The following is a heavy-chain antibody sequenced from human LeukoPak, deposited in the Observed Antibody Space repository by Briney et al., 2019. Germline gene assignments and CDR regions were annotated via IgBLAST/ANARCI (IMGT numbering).Heavy chain of an antibody. Sequence: SETLSLTCTVSGYSISSDYYWGWIRQPPGKGLEWIGNIFHNGNTYYNPSLKSRVTMSIDTSKKQFSLKLRTATAADTAVYYCARKYSSSWYGWAFDIWGQGAMVTVSS. CDR1: GYSISSDYY. J-gene: IGHJ3*02. D-gene: IGHD6-13*01. V-gene: IGHV4-38-2*02. CDR2: IFHNGNT. CDR3: ARKYSSSWYGWAFDI.